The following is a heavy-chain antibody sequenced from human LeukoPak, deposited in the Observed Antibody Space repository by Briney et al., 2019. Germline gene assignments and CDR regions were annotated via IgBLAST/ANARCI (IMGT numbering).Heavy chain of an antibody. D-gene: IGHD6-19*01. CDR1: GGSFSGYY. J-gene: IGHJ4*02. CDR2: INHSGST. CDR3: AGGVKWLVPFDY. V-gene: IGHV4-34*01. Sequence: SETLSLTCAGYGGSFSGYYWSWIRQPPGKGLEWIGEINHSGSTNYNPSLKSRVTISVDTSKNQFSLKLSSVTAADAAVYYCAGGVKWLVPFDYWGQGTLVTVSS.